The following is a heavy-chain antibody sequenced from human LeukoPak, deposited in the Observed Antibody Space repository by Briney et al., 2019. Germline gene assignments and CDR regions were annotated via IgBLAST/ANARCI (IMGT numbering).Heavy chain of an antibody. V-gene: IGHV3-23*01. J-gene: IGHJ4*02. CDR3: AKRVVVVIKEYYFDY. CDR1: GFTFSSYA. D-gene: IGHD3-22*01. Sequence: PGGSLRLSCAASGFTFSSYAMSWVRQAPGKGLEWVSAISGSGGSTYYADSVKGRFTISRDNSKNTLYLQMNSLGAEDTAVYYCAKRVVVVIKEYYFDYWGQGTLVTVSS. CDR2: ISGSGGST.